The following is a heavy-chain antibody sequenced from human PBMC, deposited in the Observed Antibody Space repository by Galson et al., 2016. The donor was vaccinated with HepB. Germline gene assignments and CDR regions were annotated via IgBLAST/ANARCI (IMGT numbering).Heavy chain of an antibody. D-gene: IGHD1-7*01. V-gene: IGHV3-11*06. CDR2: ISIRSYYT. CDR3: AREVRNLPNYYMDV. CDR1: GFTFSDYY. J-gene: IGHJ6*03. Sequence: SLRLSCAASGFTFSDYYMSWIRQAPGKGLEWVSYISIRSYYTNYADSVRGRFTISRDNAKNSLYLQLNSLRAEDTAVYYCAREVRNLPNYYMDVWGKGTTVAVSS.